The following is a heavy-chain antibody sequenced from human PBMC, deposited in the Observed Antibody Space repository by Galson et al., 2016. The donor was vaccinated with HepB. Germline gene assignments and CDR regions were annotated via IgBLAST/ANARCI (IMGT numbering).Heavy chain of an antibody. CDR2: ISINSDNK. V-gene: IGHV3-48*02. J-gene: IGHJ4*02. CDR3: ARDRDWAFDY. D-gene: IGHD3/OR15-3a*01. CDR1: GFPFTSFS. Sequence: SLRLSCAASGFPFTSFSMNWVRQAPGKGLEWVSYISINSDNKRYIDSVMGRFIISRDNVRDSMYLQMNSLRDEDTAVYYCARDRDWAFDYWGQGVQVTVSS.